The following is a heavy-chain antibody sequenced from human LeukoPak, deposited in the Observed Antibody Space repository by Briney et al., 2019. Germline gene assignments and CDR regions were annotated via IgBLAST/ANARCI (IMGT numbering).Heavy chain of an antibody. V-gene: IGHV1-8*03. CDR2: MNPNSGNT. CDR3: ARGQGYSYERWFDP. J-gene: IGHJ5*02. Sequence: RASVKVSCKASGYTFTSYDINWVRQATGQGLEWMGWMNPNSGNTGYAQKFQGRVTITRNTSISTAYMELSSLRSEDTAVYYCARGQGYSYERWFDPWGQGTLVTVSS. CDR1: GYTFTSYD. D-gene: IGHD5-18*01.